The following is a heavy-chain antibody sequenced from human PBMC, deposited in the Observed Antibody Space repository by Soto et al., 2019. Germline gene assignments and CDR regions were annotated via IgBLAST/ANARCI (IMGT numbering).Heavy chain of an antibody. CDR2: ISYDGSNK. CDR1: GFTFSSYG. Sequence: QVQLVESGGGVVQPGRSLRLSCAASGFTFSSYGMHWVRQAPGKGLEWVAVISYDGSNKYYADSVKGRFTISRDNSKNTLYLQMNSLRAEDTGVYYCAKDAYLTSSSWIAEYFQHWGQGTLVTVSS. J-gene: IGHJ1*01. D-gene: IGHD6-13*01. V-gene: IGHV3-30*18. CDR3: AKDAYLTSSSWIAEYFQH.